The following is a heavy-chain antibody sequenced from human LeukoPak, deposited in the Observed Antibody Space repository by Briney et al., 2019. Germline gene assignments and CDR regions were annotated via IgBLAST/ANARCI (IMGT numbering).Heavy chain of an antibody. V-gene: IGHV3-23*01. J-gene: IGHJ6*02. CDR3: AREYCSSTSCYYPYYYGLDV. CDR2: ISGSGGTT. CDR1: GFTFSNYA. Sequence: PGGSLRLSCAASGFTFSNYAMNWVRQAPGKGLEWVSAISGSGGTTYYADSVKGRFTISRDNSKNTLYLQMNSLRAEDTAVYYCAREYCSSTSCYYPYYYGLDVWGQGTTVTVSS. D-gene: IGHD2-2*01.